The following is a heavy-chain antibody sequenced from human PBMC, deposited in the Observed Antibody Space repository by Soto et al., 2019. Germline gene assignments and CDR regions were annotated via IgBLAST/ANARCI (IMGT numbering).Heavy chain of an antibody. V-gene: IGHV3-33*01. Sequence: QVQLVESGGGVVQPGRSLRLSCAASGFTLSSYGMHWVRQAPGKGLEWVAVIWYDGSNKYYADSVKRRFTISRDNSKNTLYLQINILRSEDTAVYYCARDSSGWTFDYWGQGTLVTVSS. CDR2: IWYDGSNK. J-gene: IGHJ4*02. CDR3: ARDSSGWTFDY. CDR1: GFTLSSYG. D-gene: IGHD6-19*01.